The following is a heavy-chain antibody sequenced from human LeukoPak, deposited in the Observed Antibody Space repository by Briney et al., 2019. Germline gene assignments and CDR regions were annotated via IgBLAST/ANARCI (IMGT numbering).Heavy chain of an antibody. CDR1: GGSISSGSYC. CDR3: AGGSKWLAFDY. J-gene: IGHJ4*02. CDR2: FHISGNT. D-gene: IGHD6-19*01. Sequence: PSQTLSLTCTVSGGSISSGSYCWSWIRQPAGKGLEWIGHFHISGNTNYNPSLKSRVAISVDTSKNQFSLKLNSVTAADTAVYYCAGGSKWLAFDYWGQGTLVTVSS. V-gene: IGHV4-61*09.